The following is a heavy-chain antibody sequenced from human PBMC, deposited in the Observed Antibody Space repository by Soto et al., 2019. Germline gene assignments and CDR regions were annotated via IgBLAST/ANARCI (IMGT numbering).Heavy chain of an antibody. J-gene: IGHJ3*01. CDR3: ARCDVCYPGGDAAFDL. V-gene: IGHV1-69*01. D-gene: IGHD2-21*02. CDR2: IIPMFGTT. Sequence: QVQLVQSGAEVKKPGSSVKVSCKTSGGTFSSHALTWLRQAPGQGLEWMGGIIPMFGTTYTSQKFQGRVAISADETTSTVELSSLRSEDTAVYFCARCDVCYPGGDAAFDLWGQGTTVIVSS. CDR1: GGTFSSHA.